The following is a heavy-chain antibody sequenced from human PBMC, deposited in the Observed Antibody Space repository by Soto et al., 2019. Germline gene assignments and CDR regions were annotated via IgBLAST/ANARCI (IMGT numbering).Heavy chain of an antibody. Sequence: QVQLVQSGAEVKKPGSSVKVSCKASGCTFSSYAISWVRQAPGQGLEWMGGSIPIFGTANYGQKFQCRVTITPDESTSTAYMELSILSSEGTAVYYCASENRPVGAANNYYYYGMDVWGQGSTVTVSS. CDR2: SIPIFGTA. V-gene: IGHV1-69*01. CDR3: ASENRPVGAANNYYYYGMDV. J-gene: IGHJ6*02. CDR1: GCTFSSYA. D-gene: IGHD6-13*01.